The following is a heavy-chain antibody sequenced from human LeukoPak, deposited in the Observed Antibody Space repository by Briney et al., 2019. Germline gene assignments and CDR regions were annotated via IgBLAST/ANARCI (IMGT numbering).Heavy chain of an antibody. CDR2: IWYDGSNK. CDR3: ARGYSYYYYDMDV. J-gene: IGHJ6*04. CDR1: GFTFSSYG. V-gene: IGHV3-33*01. Sequence: QPGRSLRLSCAASGFTFSSYGMHWVRQAPGKGLEWVAVIWYDGSNKYYADSVEGRFTISRVNSKNTLYLQMNSPRAEDTAVYYCARGYSYYYYDMDVWGKGTTVTVSS.